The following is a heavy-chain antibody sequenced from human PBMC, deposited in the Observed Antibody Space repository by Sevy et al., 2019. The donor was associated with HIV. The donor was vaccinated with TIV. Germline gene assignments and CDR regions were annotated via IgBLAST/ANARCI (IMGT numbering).Heavy chain of an antibody. Sequence: GGSLRLSCAASGFSFSSHGMHWVRQAPGKGLEWQSVISYDGNKKYYADSVKGRFTISRDNSKNTVYLQMNSLRPEDTAVYYCARDGGWYNYAPSDYWGQGTLVTVSS. D-gene: IGHD1-1*01. CDR1: GFSFSSHG. CDR3: ARDGGWYNYAPSDY. CDR2: ISYDGNKK. V-gene: IGHV3-30*03. J-gene: IGHJ4*02.